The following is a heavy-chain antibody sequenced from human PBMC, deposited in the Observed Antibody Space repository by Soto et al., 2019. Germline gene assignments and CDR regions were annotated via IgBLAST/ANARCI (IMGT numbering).Heavy chain of an antibody. V-gene: IGHV1-69*02. CDR3: ASDRPRTYYFDY. CDR2: VIPILGIA. D-gene: IGHD3-22*01. CDR1: GDTFSSYT. J-gene: IGHJ4*02. Sequence: SVKVSCKASGDTFSSYTISWVRQAPGQGLEWMGRVIPILGIANYAQKFQGRVTITADKSTSTAYMELSSLRSEDTAVYYCASDRPRTYYFDYWGQVTLVTVSS.